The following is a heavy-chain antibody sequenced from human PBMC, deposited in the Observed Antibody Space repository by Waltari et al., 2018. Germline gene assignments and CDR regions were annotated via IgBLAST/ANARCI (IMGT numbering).Heavy chain of an antibody. CDR2: INPNSGGT. Sequence: QVHLVQSGAEVKQPGASGRVSCTTSGYPFTGYSLQWVRQRPGGGLEWMGWINPNSGGTKYAQKFQGRVTVTRDTSISTVYMELRGLQSDDRAIYYCARDKFAYSDNGGLDSWGQGTLVTVSS. CDR1: GYPFTGYS. D-gene: IGHD4-17*01. CDR3: ARDKFAYSDNGGLDS. V-gene: IGHV1-2*02. J-gene: IGHJ4*02.